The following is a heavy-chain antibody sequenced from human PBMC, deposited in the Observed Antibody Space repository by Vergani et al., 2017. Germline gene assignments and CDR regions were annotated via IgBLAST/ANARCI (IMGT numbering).Heavy chain of an antibody. D-gene: IGHD1-7*01. J-gene: IGHJ4*02. V-gene: IGHV3-48*01. CDR2: ISSSSSTI. Sequence: EVQLVESGGGLVQPGGSLRPSCAAPGFTFSSYSMNWVRQAPGKGLEWVSYISSSSSTIYYADSVKGRFTISRDNAKNSLYLQMNSLRAEDTAVYYCARGKTTRGAHWGQGTLVTVSS. CDR3: ARGKTTRGAH. CDR1: GFTFSSYS.